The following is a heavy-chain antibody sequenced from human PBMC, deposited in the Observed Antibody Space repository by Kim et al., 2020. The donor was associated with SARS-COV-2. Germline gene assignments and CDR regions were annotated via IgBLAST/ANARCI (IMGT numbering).Heavy chain of an antibody. CDR2: IYYSGST. J-gene: IGHJ2*01. D-gene: IGHD3-22*01. Sequence: SETLSLTCTVSGGSISSGGYYWSWIRQHPGKGLEWIGYIYYSGSTYYNPSLKSRVTISVDTSKNQFSLKLSSVTAADTAVYYCATQGITMIVARTPTPGGYFNLWGRGTLVTVSS. V-gene: IGHV4-31*03. CDR1: GGSISSGGYY. CDR3: ATQGITMIVARTPTPGGYFNL.